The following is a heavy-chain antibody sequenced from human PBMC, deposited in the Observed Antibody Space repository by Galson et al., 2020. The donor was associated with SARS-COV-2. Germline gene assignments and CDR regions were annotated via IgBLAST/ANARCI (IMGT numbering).Heavy chain of an antibody. CDR3: AKDNYEVVPSAIDH. Sequence: GGSLRLSCAASGFTFSSYAMSWVRQAPGKGLEWVSTISGSGGTTYYADSVKGRFTISRDNSKSMLYLQMNSLRADDTAVYYCAKDNYEVVPSAIDHWGQGTLVSVSS. CDR2: ISGSGGTT. J-gene: IGHJ4*02. D-gene: IGHD2-2*02. CDR1: GFTFSSYA. V-gene: IGHV3-23*01.